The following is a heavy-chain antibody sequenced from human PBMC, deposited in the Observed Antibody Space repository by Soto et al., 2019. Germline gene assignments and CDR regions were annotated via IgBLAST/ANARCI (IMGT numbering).Heavy chain of an antibody. CDR2: INPKSGGT. J-gene: IGHJ6*02. CDR3: ARGDSTDCSNGVCSFFYNHDMDV. V-gene: IGHV1-2*04. Sequence: ASVKVSCKASGYSFTDYHIHWVRQAPGQGLEWLGRINPKSGGTSTAQKFQGWVTMTTDTSISTASMELTRLTSDDTAIYYCARGDSTDCSNGVCSFFYNHDMDVWGQGATVTVSS. CDR1: GYSFTDYH. D-gene: IGHD2-8*01.